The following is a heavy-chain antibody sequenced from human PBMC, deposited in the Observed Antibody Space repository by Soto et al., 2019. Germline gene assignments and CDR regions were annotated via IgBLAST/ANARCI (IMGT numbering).Heavy chain of an antibody. CDR1: GFTFSSYG. Sequence: GGSLRLSCAASGFTFSSYGMHWVRQAPGKGLEWVAVIWYDGSNKYYADSVKGRFTISRDNSKNTLYLQMNSLRAEDTAVYYCAKMGPNKYYYYYMDVWGKGTTVTVSS. J-gene: IGHJ6*03. CDR2: IWYDGSNK. V-gene: IGHV3-33*06. D-gene: IGHD3-16*01. CDR3: AKMGPNKYYYYYMDV.